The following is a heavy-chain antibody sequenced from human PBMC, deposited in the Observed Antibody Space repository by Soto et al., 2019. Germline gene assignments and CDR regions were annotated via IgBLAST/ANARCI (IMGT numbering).Heavy chain of an antibody. V-gene: IGHV4-30-4*01. D-gene: IGHD3-10*01. J-gene: IGHJ4*02. CDR3: ARADITMVRGAPDY. CDR1: GGSISSSSYY. CDR2: IYYSGST. Sequence: SETLSLTCTVSGGSISSSSYYWSWIRQPPGKGLEWIGYIYYSGSTYYNPSLKSRVTISVDTSKNQFSLKLSSVTAADTAVYYCARADITMVRGAPDYWGQGTLVTVSS.